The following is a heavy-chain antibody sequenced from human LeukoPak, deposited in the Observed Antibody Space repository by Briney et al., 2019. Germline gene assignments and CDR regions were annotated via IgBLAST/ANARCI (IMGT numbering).Heavy chain of an antibody. J-gene: IGHJ3*02. Sequence: ASVKVSCKASGYTFTSYYMHWVRQAPGQGLEWMGIINPSGGSTSYAQKFQGRVTMTRDTSTSSVYMELSSLRSEDTAVYYCARAFSDIVATMGAFDIWGQGTMVAVSS. CDR2: INPSGGST. D-gene: IGHD5-12*01. V-gene: IGHV1-46*01. CDR1: GYTFTSYY. CDR3: ARAFSDIVATMGAFDI.